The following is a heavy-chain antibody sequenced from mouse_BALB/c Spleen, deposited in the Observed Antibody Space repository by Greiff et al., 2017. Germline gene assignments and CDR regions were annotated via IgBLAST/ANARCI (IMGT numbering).Heavy chain of an antibody. CDR1: GFSLTGYG. J-gene: IGHJ1*01. CDR3: ARNYRYDGRYWYFDV. Sequence: VKLMESGPGLVAPSQSLSITCTVSGFSLTGYGVNWVRQPPGKGLEWLGMIWGDGSTDYNSALKSRLSISKDNSKSQVFLKMNSLQTDDTARYYCARNYRYDGRYWYFDVWGAGTTVTVSS. D-gene: IGHD2-14*01. CDR2: IWGDGST. V-gene: IGHV2-6-7*01.